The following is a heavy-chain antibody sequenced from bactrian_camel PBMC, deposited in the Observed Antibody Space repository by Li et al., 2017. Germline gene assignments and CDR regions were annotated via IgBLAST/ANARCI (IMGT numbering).Heavy chain of an antibody. CDR2: IATRGTDL. D-gene: IGHD3*01. J-gene: IGHJ6*01. Sequence: HVQLVESGGGSVQPGGSLRLSCTASEDSIVRNCMAWFRQAPGKEREVVASIATRGTDLYYDDSVKGRFTISRDNAKNTVYLQMNSLKPEDTAMYYCAAKSTYYGCRDFVAASFRYWGQGTQVTVS. V-gene: IGHV3S60*01. CDR3: AAKSTYYGCRDFVAASFRY. CDR1: EDSIVRNC.